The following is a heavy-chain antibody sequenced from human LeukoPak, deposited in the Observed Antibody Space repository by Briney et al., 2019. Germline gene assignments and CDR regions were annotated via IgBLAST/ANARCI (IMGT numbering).Heavy chain of an antibody. Sequence: GGSLRLPCVASGFTFSSYNMNWVRQAPGKGLEWVSSISSSSAFIYYADAVKGRFTISRDNAKNSLYLQMNSLRAEDTALYYCVSRSADYYFDYWGQGTLVTVSS. D-gene: IGHD5/OR15-5a*01. CDR3: VSRSADYYFDY. CDR1: GFTFSSYN. CDR2: ISSSSAFI. V-gene: IGHV3-21*01. J-gene: IGHJ4*02.